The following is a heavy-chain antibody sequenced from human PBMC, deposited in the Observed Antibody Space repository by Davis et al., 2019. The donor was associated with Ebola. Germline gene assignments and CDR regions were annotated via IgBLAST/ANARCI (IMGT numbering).Heavy chain of an antibody. J-gene: IGHJ6*03. CDR1: GFSFNTYG. V-gene: IGHV3-33*06. CDR3: AKDSLQLWDDRHDYFYYMDV. D-gene: IGHD4/OR15-4a*01. Sequence: PGGSLRLSCAASGFSFNTYGMHWVRQAPGKGLEWLAVIWYDGSREYIAESMKGRFTISRDNSKNTLYLQMNSLRAEDTAVYYCAKDSLQLWDDRHDYFYYMDVWGKGTTVTVSS. CDR2: IWYDGSRE.